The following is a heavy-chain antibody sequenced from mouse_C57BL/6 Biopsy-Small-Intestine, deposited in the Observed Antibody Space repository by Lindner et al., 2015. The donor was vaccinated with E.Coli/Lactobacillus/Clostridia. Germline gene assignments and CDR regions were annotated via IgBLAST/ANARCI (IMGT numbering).Heavy chain of an antibody. CDR3: ARVGLFGWELLNYFDY. Sequence: SVKVSCKASEAPSSSYAINWVRQAPGQGLQWMGRIIPMFGTTNYAQKFQGRVTITADESTSTAYLELSSLRSEDTAVYYCARVGLFGWELLNYFDYWGQGTLVTVSS. CDR1: EAPSSSYA. D-gene: IGHD1-1*02. J-gene: IGHJ2*01. V-gene: IGHV1-64*01. CDR2: IIPMFGTT.